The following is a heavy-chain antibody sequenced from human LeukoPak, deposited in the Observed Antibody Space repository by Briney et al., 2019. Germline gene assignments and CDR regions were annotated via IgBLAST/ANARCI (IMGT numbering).Heavy chain of an antibody. D-gene: IGHD3-10*01. CDR1: GGSFSGYY. CDR2: INHSGST. Sequence: SETLSLTCAVYGGSFSGYYWSWIRQPPGKGLEWIGEINHSGSTNYNPSLKSRVTISVDTSKNQFSLKLSSVTAADTAVYYCARGYYGSGSYHWFNPWGQGTLVTVSS. J-gene: IGHJ5*02. CDR3: ARGYYGSGSYHWFNP. V-gene: IGHV4-34*01.